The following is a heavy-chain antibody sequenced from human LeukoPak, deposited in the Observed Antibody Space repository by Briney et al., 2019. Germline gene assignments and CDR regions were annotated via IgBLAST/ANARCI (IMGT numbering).Heavy chain of an antibody. Sequence: KPGGSLRLSCAASGLTFSAYSMNWVRQAPGEGLECVSSIGAAGSHIYYADSMKGRLTISRDNAKSSLFLQMNSLRAEDTGIYYCVRVGSGATRADTLDLWGQGTMVTVSS. CDR2: IGAAGSHI. CDR3: VRVGSGATRADTLDL. J-gene: IGHJ3*01. CDR1: GLTFSAYS. V-gene: IGHV3-21*01. D-gene: IGHD6-19*01.